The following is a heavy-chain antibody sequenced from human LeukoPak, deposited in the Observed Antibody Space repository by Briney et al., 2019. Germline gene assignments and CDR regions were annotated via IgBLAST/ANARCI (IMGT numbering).Heavy chain of an antibody. D-gene: IGHD4-17*01. CDR1: GYIFSDYA. V-gene: IGHV1-3*01. CDR2: INAGNGKT. CDR3: ARARRTSTVTTYYLDY. J-gene: IGHJ4*02. Sequence: ASVKVSCKASGYIFSDYAIQWVRQAPGRGLEWMGWINAGNGKTKYSQKFQGRVTITRDTSASTAYMELSGLRSEDTAVYYCARARRTSTVTTYYLDYWGQGTLVTVSS.